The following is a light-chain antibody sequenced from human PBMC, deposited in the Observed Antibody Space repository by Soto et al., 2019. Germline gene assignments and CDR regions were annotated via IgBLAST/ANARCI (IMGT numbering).Light chain of an antibody. V-gene: IGKV3-11*01. CDR1: QRVSSY. J-gene: IGKJ5*01. Sequence: EIVLTQSPATLSLSPGERATLSCRASQRVSSYLAWYQQKPGQAPRLLIYDASNRATGIPARFSASGSGTDFTLTISSLEPEDSAVYYCQQRGNWITVGTGTRLQIK. CDR3: QQRGNWIT. CDR2: DAS.